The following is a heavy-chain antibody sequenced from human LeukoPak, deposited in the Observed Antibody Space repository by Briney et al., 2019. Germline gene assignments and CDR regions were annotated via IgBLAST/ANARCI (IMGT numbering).Heavy chain of an antibody. CDR3: AKDRGEVPTAIAY. Sequence: GGSLRLSCAASGFTFSSYAMHWVRQAPGKGLEWVAVISYDGSNKYYADSVKGRFTISRDNSKNTLYLQMNSLRADDTAVYYCAKDRGEVPTAIAYWGQGTPVTVSS. CDR2: ISYDGSNK. J-gene: IGHJ4*02. V-gene: IGHV3-30-3*01. CDR1: GFTFSSYA. D-gene: IGHD2-2*02.